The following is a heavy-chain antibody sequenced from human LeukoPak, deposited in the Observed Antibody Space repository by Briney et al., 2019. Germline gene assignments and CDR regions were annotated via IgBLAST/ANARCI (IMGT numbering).Heavy chain of an antibody. D-gene: IGHD3-22*01. J-gene: IGHJ4*02. V-gene: IGHV3-20*04. CDR2: INWNGDST. Sequence: PGRSLRLSCAASGFTFDDYAMHWVRQAPGKGLEWVSGINWNGDSTAYADSVKGRFTISRDNAKNSLYLQMNSLRAEDTALYYCARGGGSGYYYPPFYWGQGTLVTVSS. CDR1: GFTFDDYA. CDR3: ARGGGSGYYYPPFY.